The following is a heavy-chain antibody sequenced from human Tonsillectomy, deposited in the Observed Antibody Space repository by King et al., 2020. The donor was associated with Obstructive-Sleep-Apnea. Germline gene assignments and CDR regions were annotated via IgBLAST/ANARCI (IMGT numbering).Heavy chain of an antibody. V-gene: IGHV4-59*01. CDR2: IYYGGST. J-gene: IGHJ3*02. CDR3: ARERGDCSSTSCYSAFDI. Sequence: VQLQESGPGLVKPSETLSLTCTVSGGSISSYYWSWIRQPPGKGLEWIGYIYYGGSTNYNPSLKSRVTISVDTSKNQFSLKLSSVTAADTAVYYCARERGDCSSTSCYSAFDIWGQGTMVTVSS. D-gene: IGHD2-2*02. CDR1: GGSISSYY.